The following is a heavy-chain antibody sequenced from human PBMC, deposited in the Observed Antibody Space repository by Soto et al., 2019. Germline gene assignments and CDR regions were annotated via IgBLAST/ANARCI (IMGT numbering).Heavy chain of an antibody. CDR2: ISPYNGNT. J-gene: IGHJ4*02. Sequence: ASVKVSCKASGYTFRNYGITWVRQAPGQGLEWMAWISPYNGNTSYAQDLQGRVTMTTDTSTSTAYMELRSLTSEDTAMYYCARDLVSGSDFWRAYNGGYFGYWGQGTLVTVSS. CDR1: GYTFRNYG. V-gene: IGHV1-18*01. CDR3: ARDLVSGSDFWRAYNGGYFGY. D-gene: IGHD3-3*01.